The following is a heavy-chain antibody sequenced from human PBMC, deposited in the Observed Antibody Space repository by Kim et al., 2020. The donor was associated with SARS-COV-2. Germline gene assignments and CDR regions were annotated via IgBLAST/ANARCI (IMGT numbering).Heavy chain of an antibody. CDR1: GGSISSYY. CDR2: IYYSGST. J-gene: IGHJ4*02. D-gene: IGHD2-15*01. CDR3: ARSQGYAPFDY. Sequence: SETLSLTCTVSGGSISSYYWSWIRQPPGKGLEWIGYIYYSGSTNYNPSLKSRGTISVDTSKNQFSLKLSSVTAADTAVYYCARSQGYAPFDYWGQGTLVTVSS. V-gene: IGHV4-59*01.